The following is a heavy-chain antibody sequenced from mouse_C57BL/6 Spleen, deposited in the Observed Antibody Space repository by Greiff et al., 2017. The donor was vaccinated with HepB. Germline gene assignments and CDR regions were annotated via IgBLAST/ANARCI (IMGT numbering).Heavy chain of an antibody. CDR3: AGGGAIRFDY. V-gene: IGHV1-69*01. J-gene: IGHJ2*01. CDR1: GYTFTSYW. CDR2: IDPSDSYT. D-gene: IGHD3-1*01. Sequence: QVQLQQPGAELVMPGASVKLSCKASGYTFTSYWMHWVKQRPGQGLEWIGEIDPSDSYTNYNQKFKGKSTLTVDKSSSTAYMQLSSLTSEDSAVYYCAGGGAIRFDYWGQGTTLTVSS.